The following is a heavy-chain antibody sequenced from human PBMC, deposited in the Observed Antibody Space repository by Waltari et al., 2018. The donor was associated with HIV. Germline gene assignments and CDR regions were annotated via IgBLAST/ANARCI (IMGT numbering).Heavy chain of an antibody. CDR2: VHHSGKT. D-gene: IGHD6-25*01. J-gene: IGHJ2*01. CDR3: ARLNRLEGGQRAKEYFDL. Sequence: GSLSLTCDVSGGSVSSNNWWTWVRQSPGNGLEWIGEVHHSGKTTYNPSLKSRVSMSVDKSKNEFSLKVTSVTAADTAVYYCARLNRLEGGQRAKEYFDLWGRGTLVAVSS. V-gene: IGHV4-4*02. CDR1: GGSVSSNNW.